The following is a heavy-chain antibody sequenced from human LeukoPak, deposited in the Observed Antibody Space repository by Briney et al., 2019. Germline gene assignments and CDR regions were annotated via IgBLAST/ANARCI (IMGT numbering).Heavy chain of an antibody. CDR1: GGSISSTNW. CDR3: AREGGPYRPLDY. V-gene: IGHV4-4*02. J-gene: IGHJ4*02. Sequence: SETLSLTCGVSGGSISSTNWWTWVPQPPGEGLKWIGEVHLSGRTNYNPSLESRVTMSVDMSENHISLKLTSVTAADTAVYYCAREGGPYRPLDYSGQGTLVTVSS. CDR2: VHLSGRT.